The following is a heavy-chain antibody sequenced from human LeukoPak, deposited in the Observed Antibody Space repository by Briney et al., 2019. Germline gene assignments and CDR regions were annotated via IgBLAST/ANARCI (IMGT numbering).Heavy chain of an antibody. J-gene: IGHJ4*02. CDR1: GFAFGTYM. Sequence: PGGCLRLSCAASGFAFGTYMMTWVRQAPGRGLEWVSTISSDGGSTYYADTGKGRFTISRDNSKNTLYLQMSSLRAEDTAVYYCARYCSGASCYSGVDYWGQGTLVPVSS. CDR3: ARYCSGASCYSGVDY. CDR2: ISSDGGST. V-gene: IGHV3-23*01. D-gene: IGHD2-15*01.